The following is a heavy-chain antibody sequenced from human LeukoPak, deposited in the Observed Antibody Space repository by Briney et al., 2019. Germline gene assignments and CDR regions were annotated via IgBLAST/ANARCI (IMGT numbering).Heavy chain of an antibody. CDR1: GFTFSSYW. J-gene: IGHJ3*02. Sequence: GGSLRLSCAASGFTFSSYWMHWVRQTPGKGLVWVSRISTDGSSTNSADSVKGRLTISRDNAKNTLYLQMNSLRAEDTAVYYCVREYSSSSGRVFDMWGQGTMVTVSP. D-gene: IGHD6-6*01. CDR2: ISTDGSST. CDR3: VREYSSSSGRVFDM. V-gene: IGHV3-74*01.